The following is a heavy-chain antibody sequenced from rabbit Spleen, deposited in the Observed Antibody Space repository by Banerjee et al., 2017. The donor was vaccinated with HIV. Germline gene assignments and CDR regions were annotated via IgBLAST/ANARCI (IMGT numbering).Heavy chain of an antibody. D-gene: IGHD4-1*01. V-gene: IGHV1S45*01. CDR3: ARGGVWGIRLDL. Sequence: QQQLEESGGGLVKPEGSLTLTCTASGFDFSSAYDMCWVRQAPGKGLEWIGLIGTGHGHTFYARWAKGRITISKTTSATVTLHMTSLAAADTDPCFCARGGVWGIRLDLWGQGTLVTFS. J-gene: IGHJ3*01. CDR1: GFDFSSAYD. CDR2: IGTGHGHT.